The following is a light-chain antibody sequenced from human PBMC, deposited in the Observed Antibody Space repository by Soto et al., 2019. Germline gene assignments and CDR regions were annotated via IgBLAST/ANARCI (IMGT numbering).Light chain of an antibody. Sequence: QSALTQPASVSGSPGQSITISCSGTSSDIGGYNYVSWYQQYPGKAPKLIIYDVFNRPSGVSNRFSGSKSGNTASLTISGLQPEDEADYYCHSFTTSSTFVVFGGGTKLTVL. CDR1: SSDIGGYNY. CDR2: DVF. J-gene: IGLJ2*01. CDR3: HSFTTSSTFVV. V-gene: IGLV2-14*01.